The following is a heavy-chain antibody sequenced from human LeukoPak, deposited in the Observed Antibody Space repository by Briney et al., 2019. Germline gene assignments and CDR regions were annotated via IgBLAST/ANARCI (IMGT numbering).Heavy chain of an antibody. Sequence: SETLSLTCTVSGGPISSSSYYWGWIRQPPGKGLEWIGSIYYSGSTYYNPSLKSRVTISVDTSKNQFSLKLSSVTAADTAVYYCASGPEMATIYYFDYWGQGTLVTVSS. CDR2: IYYSGST. CDR1: GGPISSSSYY. V-gene: IGHV4-39*07. J-gene: IGHJ4*02. CDR3: ASGPEMATIYYFDY. D-gene: IGHD5-24*01.